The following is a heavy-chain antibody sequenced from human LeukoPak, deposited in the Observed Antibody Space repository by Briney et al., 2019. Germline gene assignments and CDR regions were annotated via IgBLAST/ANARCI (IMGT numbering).Heavy chain of an antibody. V-gene: IGHV3-11*01. Sequence: GGSLRLSCAASGFTFSDYYMSWIRQAPGKGLECVSYIRGSGSDIYYADSVKGRFTISRDNAKNSLYLQMNSLRADDTAVYYCARRPPDSSFDYWGQGTLVTVSS. J-gene: IGHJ4*02. D-gene: IGHD3-22*01. CDR3: ARRPPDSSFDY. CDR1: GFTFSDYY. CDR2: IRGSGSDI.